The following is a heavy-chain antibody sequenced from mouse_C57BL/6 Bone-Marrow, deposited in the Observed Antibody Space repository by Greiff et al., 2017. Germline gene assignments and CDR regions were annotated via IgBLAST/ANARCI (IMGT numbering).Heavy chain of an antibody. J-gene: IGHJ3*01. V-gene: IGHV5-6*01. CDR2: ISSGGSYT. Sequence: EVQGVESGGDLVKPGGSLKLSCAASGFTFSSYGMSWVRQTPDKRLEWVATISSGGSYTYYPDSVKGRFTISRDKAKNTLYRQMSSLKSEDTAMYYCARHYYGRAYWGQGTLVTVSA. D-gene: IGHD1-1*01. CDR1: GFTFSSYG. CDR3: ARHYYGRAY.